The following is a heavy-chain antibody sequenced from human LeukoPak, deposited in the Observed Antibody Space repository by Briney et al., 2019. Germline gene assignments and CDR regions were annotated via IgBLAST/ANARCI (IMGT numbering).Heavy chain of an antibody. D-gene: IGHD3-9*01. CDR3: ARGRLLRYFDRYAFHM. V-gene: IGHV1-2*02. Sequence: GASVKESCQASGYTFTGHYMHWVRQAPGQGLEWMGWMNHNSRGTNYAQKFQGRDTMTRYTSISTAYMELSRLRADDSAVYYCARGRLLRYFDRYAFHMWGERPIDTVFS. CDR1: GYTFTGHY. J-gene: IGHJ3*02. CDR2: MNHNSRGT.